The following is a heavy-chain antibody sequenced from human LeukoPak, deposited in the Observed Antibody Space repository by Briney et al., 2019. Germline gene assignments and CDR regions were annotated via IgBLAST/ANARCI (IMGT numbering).Heavy chain of an antibody. V-gene: IGHV4-59*12. J-gene: IGHJ4*02. D-gene: IGHD3-22*01. CDR1: GGSISSYY. CDR2: IYYSGST. CDR3: ARRSSYYYDSSGYSGHFDY. Sequence: SETLSLTCTVSGGSISSYYWSWIRQPPGKGLEWIGYIYYSGSTNYNPSLKSRVTISVDTSKNQFSLKLSSVTAADTAVYYCARRSSYYYDSSGYSGHFDYWGQGTLVTVSS.